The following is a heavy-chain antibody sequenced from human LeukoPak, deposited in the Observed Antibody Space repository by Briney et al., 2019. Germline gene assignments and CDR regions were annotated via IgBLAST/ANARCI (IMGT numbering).Heavy chain of an antibody. V-gene: IGHV3-74*01. CDR2: INSDGSST. CDR3: ARDRWRSGNDCSGGSCPPPPRAY. J-gene: IGHJ4*02. Sequence: PGGSLRLSCAASGFTFSSYWMHWVRQAPGKGLVWVSRINSDGSSTSYADSVKGRFTISRDNAKNTLYLQMNSLRAEDTAVYYCARDRWRSGNDCSGGSCPPPPRAYWGQGTLVTVSS. CDR1: GFTFSSYW. D-gene: IGHD2-15*01.